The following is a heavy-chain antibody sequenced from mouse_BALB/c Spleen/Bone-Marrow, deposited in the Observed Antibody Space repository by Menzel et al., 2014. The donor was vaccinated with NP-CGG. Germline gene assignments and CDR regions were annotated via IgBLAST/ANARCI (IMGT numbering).Heavy chain of an antibody. J-gene: IGHJ3*01. CDR3: SRNYDFWFGY. D-gene: IGHD2-4*01. V-gene: IGHV5-17*02. Sequence: EVMLVESGGGLVQPGGSRKLSCAASGFTFSSFGMHWIRQAPEKGLEWVAYISSGSRTIYYADTVRGRFTTSRDNPKNTLFLQMTSLRSEDTAMYYCSRNYDFWFGYWGQGTLVTVSA. CDR2: ISSGSRTI. CDR1: GFTFSSFG.